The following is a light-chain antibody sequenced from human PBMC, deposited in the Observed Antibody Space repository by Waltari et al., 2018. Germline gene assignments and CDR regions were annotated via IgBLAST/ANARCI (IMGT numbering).Light chain of an antibody. J-gene: IGKJ1*01. CDR2: AAS. Sequence: DFQMTQSPSSLSASVGVRVTITCRASQGITNYLAWYQQRPGKVPKLLIYAASTLQSGVPSRFSGSGSGTDFTLTISSLQPEDVATYYCQKYNAAPWTFGQGTKVEI. CDR3: QKYNAAPWT. CDR1: QGITNY. V-gene: IGKV1-27*01.